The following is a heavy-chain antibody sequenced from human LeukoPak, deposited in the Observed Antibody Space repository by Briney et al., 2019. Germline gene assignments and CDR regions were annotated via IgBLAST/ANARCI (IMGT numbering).Heavy chain of an antibody. Sequence: PSETLSLTCTVSGGSISSYYWSWIRQPPGKGLEWIGEINHSGSTNYNPSLKSRVTISVDTSKNQFSLKLSSVTAADTAVYYCARGNGVRFSPPFDYWGQGTLVTVSS. CDR2: INHSGST. D-gene: IGHD3-3*01. CDR3: ARGNGVRFSPPFDY. V-gene: IGHV4-34*01. CDR1: GGSISSYY. J-gene: IGHJ4*02.